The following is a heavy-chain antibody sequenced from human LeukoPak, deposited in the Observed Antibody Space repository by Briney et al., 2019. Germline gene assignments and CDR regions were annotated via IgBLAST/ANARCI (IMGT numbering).Heavy chain of an antibody. D-gene: IGHD6-13*01. CDR2: ISYDGSNK. CDR1: GFTFSSYG. J-gene: IGHJ4*02. CDR3: VPSRWYYFDY. V-gene: IGHV3-30*03. Sequence: TGGSLRLSCAASGFTFSSYGMHWVRQAPGKGLEWVAVISYDGSNKYYADSVKGRFTISRDNSKNTLYLQMNSLRAEDTAVYCCVPSRWYYFDYWGQGTLVTVSS.